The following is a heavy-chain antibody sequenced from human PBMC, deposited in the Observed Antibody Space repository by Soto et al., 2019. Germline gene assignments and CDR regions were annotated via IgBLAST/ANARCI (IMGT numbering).Heavy chain of an antibody. J-gene: IGHJ3*02. V-gene: IGHV4-39*01. Sequence: SQTLSHPCSVSAGSPSRYSCGWSRLLPEKEMEWIGSIYYSGSTYYNPSLKSRVTISVDTSKNQFSLKLSSVTAADTAVYYCARPSPRYCSGGSCLEFPDAFDIWGQGTMVT. D-gene: IGHD2-15*01. CDR2: IYYSGST. CDR1: AGSPSRYS. CDR3: ARPSPRYCSGGSCLEFPDAFDI.